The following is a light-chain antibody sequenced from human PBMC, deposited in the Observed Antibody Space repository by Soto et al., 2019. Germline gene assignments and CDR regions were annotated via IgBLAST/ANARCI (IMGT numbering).Light chain of an antibody. CDR1: QSVRSN. V-gene: IGKV3-11*01. CDR2: DAS. Sequence: EIVLAQSPGSLSLSPGERATLSCRASQSVRSNLVWYQQKPGQAPRLLIYDASNRATGIPARFSGSGSGTDFTLTINSLEPEDFADYYCQQRYNWPLTFGGGTKVEIK. J-gene: IGKJ4*01. CDR3: QQRYNWPLT.